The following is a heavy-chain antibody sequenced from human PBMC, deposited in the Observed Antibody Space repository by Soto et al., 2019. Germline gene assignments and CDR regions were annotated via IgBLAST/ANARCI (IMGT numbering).Heavy chain of an antibody. V-gene: IGHV3-23*01. Sequence: EVQLLESGGGLVQPGGSLRLSCAASGFTVSSYAMSWVRQAPGKGLEWVSVISGSGSTYSADSVKGRFTISRDSSKNTVYLQMNSLRAEDTAVHYCAKALRFSVSTGYCMDVWGRGTTVTVSS. J-gene: IGHJ6*03. D-gene: IGHD4-4*01. CDR1: GFTVSSYA. CDR3: AKALRFSVSTGYCMDV. CDR2: ISGSGST.